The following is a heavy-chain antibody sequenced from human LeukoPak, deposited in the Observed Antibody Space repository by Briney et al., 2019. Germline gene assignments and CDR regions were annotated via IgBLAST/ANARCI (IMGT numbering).Heavy chain of an antibody. CDR2: IYPGDSDT. D-gene: IGHD1-26*01. CDR1: GYSFTNYW. CDR3: ARRFRYSGSYETYTFDI. V-gene: IGHV5-51*01. Sequence: GESLKISCKGSGYSFTNYWIGWVRQMPGKGLEWMGIIYPGDSDTIYSPSFQGQVTISADKSITTAYLQWSSLKASDTAMYYCARRFRYSGSYETYTFDIWGQGTMVTVSS. J-gene: IGHJ3*02.